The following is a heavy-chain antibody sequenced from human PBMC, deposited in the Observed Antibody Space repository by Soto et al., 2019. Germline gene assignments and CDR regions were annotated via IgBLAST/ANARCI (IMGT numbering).Heavy chain of an antibody. CDR3: AKLGARASLDYYYYGMDV. J-gene: IGHJ6*02. CDR1: GFTFSSYG. D-gene: IGHD1-26*01. CDR2: ISYDGSNK. V-gene: IGHV3-30*18. Sequence: QVQLVESGGGVVQPGRSLRLSCAASGFTFSSYGMHWVRQAPGKGLEWVAVISYDGSNKYYADFVKGRFTISRDNSKNTLYLQMNSLRAEDTAVYYCAKLGARASLDYYYYGMDVWGQGTTVTVSS.